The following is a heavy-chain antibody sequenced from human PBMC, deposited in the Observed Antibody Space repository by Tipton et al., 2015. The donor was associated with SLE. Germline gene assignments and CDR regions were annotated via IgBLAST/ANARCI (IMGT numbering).Heavy chain of an antibody. Sequence: GLVKPSETLSLTCTVSGGSISSYYWSWIRQPPGKGLEWIGYIYYSGSTTYNPSLKSRVTISVDTSKNQFSLKLSSVTAADTAVYYCARDQEGTGWFDPWGQGTLVTVSS. CDR2: IYYSGST. J-gene: IGHJ5*02. D-gene: IGHD1-1*01. CDR1: GGSISSYY. CDR3: ARDQEGTGWFDP. V-gene: IGHV4-59*01.